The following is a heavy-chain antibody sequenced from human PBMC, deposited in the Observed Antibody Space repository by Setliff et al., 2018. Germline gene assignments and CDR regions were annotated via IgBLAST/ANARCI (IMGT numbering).Heavy chain of an antibody. Sequence: GGSLRLSCAASGFTFSSYGMHWVRQAPGKGLEWVAVISYDGSEKDYVDSVKGRFTISRDNAKNSLYLEMNSLRAEDTAVYYCAKLVRGYVEALDNWGQGTLVTVS. CDR1: GFTFSSYG. J-gene: IGHJ4*02. D-gene: IGHD5-18*01. CDR2: ISYDGSEK. CDR3: AKLVRGYVEALDN. V-gene: IGHV3-30*18.